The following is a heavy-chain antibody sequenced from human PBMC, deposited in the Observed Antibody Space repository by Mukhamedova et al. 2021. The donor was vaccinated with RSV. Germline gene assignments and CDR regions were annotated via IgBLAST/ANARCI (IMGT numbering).Heavy chain of an antibody. CDR3: ARGSRLLWFGELPITSYYYGMDV. Sequence: STSYNPSLKSRVTISVDTSKNQFSLKLSSVTAADTAVYYCARGSRLLWFGELPITSYYYGMDVWGQGTTVT. V-gene: IGHV4-34*01. CDR2: ST. D-gene: IGHD3-10*01. J-gene: IGHJ6*02.